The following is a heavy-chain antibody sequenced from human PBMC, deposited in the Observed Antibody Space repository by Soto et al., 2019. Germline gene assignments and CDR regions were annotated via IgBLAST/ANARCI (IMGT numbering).Heavy chain of an antibody. J-gene: IGHJ6*02. CDR2: ISWNSGSR. Sequence: GGSLRLSCAASGFTFDDYAMHWVRQAPWKGLEWVSGISWNSGSRGYADSVKGRFTINPDTSKNQFSLQLNSVTPEDTAVYYCARDPPCSSSYDYGMDVWGQGTTVTVSS. V-gene: IGHV3-9*01. D-gene: IGHD6-13*01. CDR1: GFTFDDYA. CDR3: ARDPPCSSSYDYGMDV.